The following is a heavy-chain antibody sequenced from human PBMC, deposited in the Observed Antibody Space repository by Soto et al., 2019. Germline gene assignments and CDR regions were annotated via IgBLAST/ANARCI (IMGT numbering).Heavy chain of an antibody. V-gene: IGHV3-23*01. Sequence: XESLRLSGVASGFNFSEYAMSWVRQAPGKGLEWVSGINTSGGRIYYGDSVKGRFTISRDNSKNTLYLQLNSLRPEDTAVYYCAKEVLTSYFYGMDVWGQGTTVTVSS. D-gene: IGHD3-16*01. CDR3: AKEVLTSYFYGMDV. CDR2: INTSGGRI. CDR1: GFNFSEYA. J-gene: IGHJ6*02.